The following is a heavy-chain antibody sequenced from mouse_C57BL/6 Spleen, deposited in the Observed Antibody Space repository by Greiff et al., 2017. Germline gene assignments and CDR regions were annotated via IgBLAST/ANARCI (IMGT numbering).Heavy chain of an antibody. CDR2: IDPETGGT. CDR3: TRGGYYGSSFFDY. J-gene: IGHJ2*01. CDR1: GYTFTDYE. V-gene: IGHV1-15*01. D-gene: IGHD1-1*01. Sequence: QVQLQQSGAELVRPGASVTLSCKASGYTFTDYEMHWVKQTPVHGLEWIGAIDPETGGTAYNQKFKGKAILTADKSSSTAYMELRSLTSEDSAVYYCTRGGYYGSSFFDYWGQGTTLPVSS.